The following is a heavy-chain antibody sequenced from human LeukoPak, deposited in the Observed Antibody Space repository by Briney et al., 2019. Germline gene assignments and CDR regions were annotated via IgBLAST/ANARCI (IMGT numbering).Heavy chain of an antibody. Sequence: SETLSLTCAVYGGSFSGYYWSWIRQPPGKGLEWIGEINHSGSTNYNPSLKSRVTISVDTSKNQFSLKLSSVTAADTAVYYCARGSPYYDFWSGYYTVVPASRGRFDPWGQGTLVTVSS. V-gene: IGHV4-34*01. J-gene: IGHJ5*02. CDR3: ARGSPYYDFWSGYYTVVPASRGRFDP. D-gene: IGHD3-3*01. CDR2: INHSGST. CDR1: GGSFSGYY.